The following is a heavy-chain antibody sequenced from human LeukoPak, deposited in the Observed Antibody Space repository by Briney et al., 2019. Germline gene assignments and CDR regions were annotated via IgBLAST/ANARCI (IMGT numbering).Heavy chain of an antibody. CDR3: ARDHYYDSSGYYYRYYYYYYGMDL. D-gene: IGHD3-22*01. J-gene: IGHJ6*02. Sequence: GGSLRLSCAASGFTFSSYAMHWVRQAPGKGLEWVAVISYDGSNKYYADSVKDRFTISRDNSKNTLYLQMNSLRAEDTAVYYCARDHYYDSSGYYYRYYYYYYGMDLWGQGTTVTVSS. V-gene: IGHV3-30-3*01. CDR2: ISYDGSNK. CDR1: GFTFSSYA.